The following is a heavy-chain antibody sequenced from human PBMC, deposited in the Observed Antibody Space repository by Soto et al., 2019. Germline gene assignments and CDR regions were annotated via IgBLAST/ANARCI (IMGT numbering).Heavy chain of an antibody. D-gene: IGHD6-19*01. Sequence: PSETLSLTCTVSGGSISNSSYLWGWIRQPPGKGLQWIGSVSYSGSTYYNPSLKSRVTISVDTSKTQSSLRLSSVTAADTAVYYCSRIAVSGPIDGYDYWRQGALVTVSS. J-gene: IGHJ4*02. V-gene: IGHV4-39*01. CDR2: VSYSGST. CDR3: SRIAVSGPIDGYDY. CDR1: GGSISNSSYL.